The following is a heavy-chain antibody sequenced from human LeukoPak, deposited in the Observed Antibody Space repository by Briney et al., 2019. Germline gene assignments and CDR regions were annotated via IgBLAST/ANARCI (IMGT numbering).Heavy chain of an antibody. J-gene: IGHJ6*03. CDR3: ASGNYDFWSGYQLGYYMDV. D-gene: IGHD3-3*01. CDR1: GYTFTSYG. CDR2: ISAYNGNT. V-gene: IGHV1-18*01. Sequence: GASVKVSCKASGYTFTSYGISWVRQAPGQGLEWMGWISAYNGNTNYAQKLQGRVTMTTDTSTSTAYMELRSLRSDDTAVYYCASGNYDFWSGYQLGYYMDVWGKGTTVTVSS.